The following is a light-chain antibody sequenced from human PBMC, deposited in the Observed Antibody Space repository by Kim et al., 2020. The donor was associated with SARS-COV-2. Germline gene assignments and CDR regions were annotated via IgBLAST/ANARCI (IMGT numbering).Light chain of an antibody. CDR2: GAS. V-gene: IGKV3-20*01. CDR3: QQYADSPFT. Sequence: EIVLTQSPGTLSLSPGESATLSCRASQSVTSAYLAWFQQKPGQSPRLLIYGASNTATGIPDRFSGSGSGTDFTLTISSLDPEDFAVYYCQQYADSPFTFGPGTKVDIK. CDR1: QSVTSAY. J-gene: IGKJ3*01.